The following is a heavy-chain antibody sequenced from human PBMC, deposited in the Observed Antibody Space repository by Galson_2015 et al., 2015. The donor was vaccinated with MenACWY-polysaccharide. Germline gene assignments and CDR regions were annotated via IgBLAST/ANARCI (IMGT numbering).Heavy chain of an antibody. CDR2: IIGSGSST. D-gene: IGHD6-6*01. CDR3: ARGLGSSSSKRGLDY. Sequence: SLRLSCEASGFTFSNYGMSWVRQAPGKGLEWVTGIIGSGSSTYYADSVRGRFTISRDNSQNTLYLEMNSLRVEDTAVYYCARGLGSSSSKRGLDYWGQGTLVTVSS. CDR1: GFTFSNYG. J-gene: IGHJ4*02. V-gene: IGHV3-23*01.